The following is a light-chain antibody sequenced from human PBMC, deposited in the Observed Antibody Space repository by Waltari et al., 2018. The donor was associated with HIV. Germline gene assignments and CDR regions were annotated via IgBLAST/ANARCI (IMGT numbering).Light chain of an antibody. V-gene: IGKV3-20*01. Sequence: EILLDQSQDMSSLSPGDKVTPLCRATQSVTSNYLAWYQQKSGQAPRLLIYGAVTRAAGVADRFTGSGSGTHFTLTIDRLEPEDFAVYFCHQYGDAPKTFGQGTRLEVK. CDR1: QSVTSNY. CDR2: GAV. J-gene: IGKJ1*01. CDR3: HQYGDAPKT.